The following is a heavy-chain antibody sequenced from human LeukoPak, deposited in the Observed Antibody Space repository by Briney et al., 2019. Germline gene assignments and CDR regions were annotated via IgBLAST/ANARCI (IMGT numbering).Heavy chain of an antibody. J-gene: IGHJ4*02. CDR2: IIPIFGIA. CDR1: GGTFSSYA. CDR3: ARDRIKGEQQLVQDY. Sequence: ASVKVSFKASGGTFSSYAISWVRQAPGQGLEWMGRIIPIFGIANYARKFQGRVTITADKSTGTAYMELSSLRSEDAAVYYCARDRIKGEQQLVQDYWGQGTLVTVSS. V-gene: IGHV1-69*04. D-gene: IGHD6-13*01.